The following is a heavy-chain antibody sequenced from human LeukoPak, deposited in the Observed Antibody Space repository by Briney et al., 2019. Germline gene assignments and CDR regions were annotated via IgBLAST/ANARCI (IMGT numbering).Heavy chain of an antibody. CDR3: ARVAGRRAGTIDY. CDR1: GYTFTSYY. CDR2: INPSGGST. J-gene: IGHJ4*02. V-gene: IGHV1-46*01. Sequence: WASVKVSCKASGYTFTSYYMHWVRQAPGQGLEWMGIINPSGGSTSYAQKFQGSVTMTRDMSTSTVYMELSSLRSEDTAVYYCARVAGRRAGTIDYWGQGTLVTVS. D-gene: IGHD1-7*01.